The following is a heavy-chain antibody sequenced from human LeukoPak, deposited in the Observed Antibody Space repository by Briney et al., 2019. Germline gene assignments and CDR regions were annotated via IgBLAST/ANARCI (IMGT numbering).Heavy chain of an antibody. D-gene: IGHD3-22*01. CDR3: ARVHDSSGYWDY. V-gene: IGHV3-11*05. J-gene: IGHJ4*02. CDR1: GFTFSDYY. Sequence: GCSLRLSCAASGFTFSDYYMSLVRQATGKRLDWVSCISSSSSYTNYADSVKGRFTISRDNAKNSLYLQMNSLRAEDTAVYYCARVHDSSGYWDYWGQGTLVTVSS. CDR2: ISSSSSYT.